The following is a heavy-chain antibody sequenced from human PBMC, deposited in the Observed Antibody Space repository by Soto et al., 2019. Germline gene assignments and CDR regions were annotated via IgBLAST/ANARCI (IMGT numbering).Heavy chain of an antibody. CDR3: AKERDNWNYFPADS. CDR2: ISGNGRAT. J-gene: IGHJ4*02. Sequence: LRLSCAGPGFIFSNYVLNWVRQAPGRGLEWVSSISGNGRATYYADSVKGRFTISRDNSKDTVFLQMNSLTAEDTAVYFCAKERDNWNYFPADSWGQGTVVTVSS. D-gene: IGHD1-7*01. CDR1: GFIFSNYV. V-gene: IGHV3-23*01.